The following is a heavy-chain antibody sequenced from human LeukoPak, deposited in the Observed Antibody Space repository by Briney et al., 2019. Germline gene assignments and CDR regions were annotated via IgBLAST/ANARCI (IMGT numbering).Heavy chain of an antibody. Sequence: PGGSLRLSCAASGFTFSSYEMNWVRQAPGKGLEWVSYISSGGSNINYADSVKGRFTISRDNAKNSLYLQMNSLRAEDTAVYYCARGGARRGPYYFDYWGQGTLVTVSS. CDR3: ARGGARRGPYYFDY. V-gene: IGHV3-48*03. D-gene: IGHD3-10*01. J-gene: IGHJ4*02. CDR2: ISSGGSNI. CDR1: GFTFSSYE.